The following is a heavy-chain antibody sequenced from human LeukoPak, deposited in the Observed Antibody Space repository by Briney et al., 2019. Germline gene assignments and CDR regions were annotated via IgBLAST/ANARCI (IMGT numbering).Heavy chain of an antibody. J-gene: IGHJ4*02. CDR3: ARTGVSGGYPTGY. Sequence: ASVKVSRKASLYTLTSYGISWVRQAPGQGLEWLGWISAYNGNTNYAQKLQGRVTMTTDTSTSTAYMELRSLRSDDTAVYYCARTGVSGGYPTGYWGEGTLVTVSS. CDR2: ISAYNGNT. V-gene: IGHV1-18*01. D-gene: IGHD3-22*01. CDR1: LYTLTSYG.